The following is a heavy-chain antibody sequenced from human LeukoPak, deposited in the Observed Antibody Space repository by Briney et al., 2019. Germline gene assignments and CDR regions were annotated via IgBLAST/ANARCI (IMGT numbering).Heavy chain of an antibody. CDR3: ARKVDHFDY. CDR1: GYIFTTYW. D-gene: IGHD3-9*01. Sequence: GESPKISCKFSGYIFTTYWIGWVRQMPGKGLEWMGIIYPGDSDTRYSPSFQGQVAISVDKSISTAYLEWGSLKASDTAMYYCARKVDHFDYWGQGTLVTVSS. V-gene: IGHV5-51*01. J-gene: IGHJ4*02. CDR2: IYPGDSDT.